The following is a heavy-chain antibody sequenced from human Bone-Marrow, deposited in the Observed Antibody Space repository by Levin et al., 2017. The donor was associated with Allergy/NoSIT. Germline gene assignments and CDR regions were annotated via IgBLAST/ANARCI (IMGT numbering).Heavy chain of an antibody. V-gene: IGHV1-18*01. Sequence: ASVKVSCKASGDIFTNYGITWVRQAPGQGLEWMGWISAYNGNTRFTQKFQGRLTMTRDTSTSTAYMQLRGLRSDDTAVYYCARESLADYGLDYYYGMDVWGQGTLVSVSS. J-gene: IGHJ6*02. CDR3: ARESLADYGLDYYYGMDV. CDR1: GDIFTNYG. D-gene: IGHD4-17*01. CDR2: ISAYNGNT.